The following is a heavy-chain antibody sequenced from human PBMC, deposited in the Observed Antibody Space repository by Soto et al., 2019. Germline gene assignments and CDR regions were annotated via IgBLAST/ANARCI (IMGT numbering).Heavy chain of an antibody. CDR3: GRQPGHCGSTTCFGYYSVDV. Sequence: QLQLQESGPRLVKPSETLSLTCSVSGGSISSSSYSWGWIRQPPGKGLEWIGTIYYSGSTHYNPSLAGRVATSAAPPNTQLSRRLSSVTAADPAVYYCGRQPGHCGSTTCFGYYSVDVWGQGTTVTVS. J-gene: IGHJ6*02. CDR1: GGSISSSSYS. V-gene: IGHV4-39*01. CDR2: IYYSGST. D-gene: IGHD2-2*01.